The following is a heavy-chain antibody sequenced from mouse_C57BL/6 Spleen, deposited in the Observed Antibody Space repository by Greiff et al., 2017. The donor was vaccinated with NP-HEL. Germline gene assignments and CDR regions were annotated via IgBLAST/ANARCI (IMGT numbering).Heavy chain of an antibody. V-gene: IGHV1-5*01. CDR3: TLGRGYFAY. Sequence: EVQLQQSGTVLARPGASVKMSCTASGYNFTNDCMHWVKQRPEQGLEWIGAIYPGNSDTRYNPKFKGKATMTAVTSASTAYMELSSLTNEDSAVYYCTLGRGYFAYWGQGTTLTVSS. CDR2: IYPGNSDT. CDR1: GYNFTNDC. D-gene: IGHD3-1*01. J-gene: IGHJ2*01.